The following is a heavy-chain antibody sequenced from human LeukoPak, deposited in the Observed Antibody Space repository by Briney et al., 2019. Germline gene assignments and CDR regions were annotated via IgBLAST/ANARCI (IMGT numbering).Heavy chain of an antibody. D-gene: IGHD3-10*01. CDR2: IKSKTDGGTT. CDR1: GFTFSNAW. Sequence: GGSLRLSCAASGFTFSNAWMSWVRQAPGKGLEWLGRIKSKTDGGTTDYAAPVKGRFTISRDDSKNTLYLQMNSLKTEDTAVYFCTTGSPVLVWFGELLSPDYWGQGTLVTVSS. V-gene: IGHV3-15*01. J-gene: IGHJ4*02. CDR3: TTGSPVLVWFGELLSPDY.